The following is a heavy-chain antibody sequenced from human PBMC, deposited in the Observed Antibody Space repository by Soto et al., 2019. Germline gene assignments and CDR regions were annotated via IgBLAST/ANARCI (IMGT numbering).Heavy chain of an antibody. V-gene: IGHV3-11*01. CDR2: ISSSGSTI. CDR1: GFTFSDYY. J-gene: IGHJ6*02. Sequence: QVQLVESGGGLVKPGGALRLSCAASGFTFSDYYMSWIRQAPGKGLEWVSYISSSGSTIYYADSVKGRFTISRDNAKNSLNLQMNNLSAEDTAVYYCGRTHHYYGWGSYFMARGYYYYYGMDVWGQGTTVTVS. CDR3: GRTHHYYGWGSYFMARGYYYYYGMDV. D-gene: IGHD3-10*01.